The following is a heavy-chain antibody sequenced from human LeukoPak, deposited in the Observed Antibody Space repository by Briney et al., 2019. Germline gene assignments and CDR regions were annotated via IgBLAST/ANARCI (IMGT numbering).Heavy chain of an antibody. CDR1: GGSISSYY. CDR2: IYYSGST. J-gene: IGHJ3*02. CDR3: AREAYCSSTSCYSGAFDI. D-gene: IGHD2-2*01. V-gene: IGHV4-59*01. Sequence: PSETLSLTCTVSGGSISSYYWSWIRQPPGKGLEWIGYIYYSGSTNYNPSLKSRVTISVDTSKNQFSLKLSSVTAADTAVYYCAREAYCSSTSCYSGAFDIWGQGTMVTVSS.